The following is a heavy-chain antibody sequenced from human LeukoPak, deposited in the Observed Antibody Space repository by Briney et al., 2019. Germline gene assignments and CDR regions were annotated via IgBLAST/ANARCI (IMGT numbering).Heavy chain of an antibody. J-gene: IGHJ4*02. D-gene: IGHD2-8*01. V-gene: IGHV1-69*04. CDR3: AREKRYCTIGVCLLDY. CDR2: IIPILGIA. Sequence: SVKVSCKASGGTFSSYAISWVRQAPGQGLEWMGRIIPILGIANYAQKFQGRVTITADKSTSTAYMELSSLRSEDTAVYYCAREKRYCTIGVCLLDYGAQGTLSTAPS. CDR1: GGTFSSYA.